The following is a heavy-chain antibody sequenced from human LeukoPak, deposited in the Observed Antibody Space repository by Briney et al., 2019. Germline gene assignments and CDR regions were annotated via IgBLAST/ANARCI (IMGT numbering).Heavy chain of an antibody. J-gene: IGHJ4*02. Sequence: GGSLRLSCAASGFTFSSYWMSWVRQAPGKGLEWVANIKQDGSEKYYVDSVKGRFTISRDNSKNTLYLQMNSLRAEDTAVYYCAKDRDDYVWGSNRGTDYWGQGTLVTVSS. CDR1: GFTFSSYW. D-gene: IGHD3-16*02. CDR3: AKDRDDYVWGSNRGTDY. V-gene: IGHV3-7*03. CDR2: IKQDGSEK.